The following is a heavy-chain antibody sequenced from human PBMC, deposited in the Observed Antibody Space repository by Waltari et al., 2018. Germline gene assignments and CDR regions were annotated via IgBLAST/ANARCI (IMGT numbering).Heavy chain of an antibody. D-gene: IGHD3-3*01. CDR3: AREVPYYDFWSGYYRGGGYFDY. V-gene: IGHV4-4*07. J-gene: IGHJ4*02. CDR1: GGSISSYY. CDR2: IYTSGST. Sequence: QVQLQESGPGLVKPSETLSLTCTVSGGSISSYYWSWIRQPAGKGLEWIGRIYTSGSTHSNPSLKSRVTMSVDTSKNQFSLKLSSVTAADTAVYYCAREVPYYDFWSGYYRGGGYFDYWGQGTLVTVSS.